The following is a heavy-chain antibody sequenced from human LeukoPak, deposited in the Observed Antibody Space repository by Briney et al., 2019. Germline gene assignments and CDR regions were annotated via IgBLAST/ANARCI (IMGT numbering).Heavy chain of an antibody. Sequence: GGSLRLSCAGSGFTFSSHWMSWVRQAPGKGLEWVANIKQDGSEKYYVDSVKGRFTISRDNAKNSLYLQMNSLRAEDTAVYYCARARLWLLERKYYFDYWGQGTLVTVSS. V-gene: IGHV3-7*03. D-gene: IGHD3-9*01. J-gene: IGHJ4*02. CDR2: IKQDGSEK. CDR3: ARARLWLLERKYYFDY. CDR1: GFTFSSHW.